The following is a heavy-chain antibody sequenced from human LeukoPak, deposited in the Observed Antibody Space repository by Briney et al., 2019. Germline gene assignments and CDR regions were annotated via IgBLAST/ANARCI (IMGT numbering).Heavy chain of an antibody. V-gene: IGHV3-49*04. D-gene: IGHD2-15*01. CDR3: NRWHSGVSYSNV. CDR1: GFTFGDHA. J-gene: IGHJ4*02. CDR2: IRSKAYGGTT. Sequence: GGSLRLSCIASGFTFGDHAMTWVRQAPGKGLEWVGFIRSKAYGGTTEYAASVKGRFTVSRDDSKSIAYLQMNSLKTEDTAVYHCNRWHSGVSYSNVWGQGTLVTVSS.